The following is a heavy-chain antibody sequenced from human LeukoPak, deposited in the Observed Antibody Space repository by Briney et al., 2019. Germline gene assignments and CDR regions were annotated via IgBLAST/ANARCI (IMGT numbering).Heavy chain of an antibody. CDR3: VRTPPNWGFDY. CDR2: MNSNSGNT. Sequence: ASVKVSCKASGYTFTSYDINWVRQATGQGLEWMGWMNSNSGNTGYAQKFQGRVTMTSDASISTAYMELSSLRSEDTAIYYCVRTPPNWGFDYWGQGTLVTVSS. CDR1: GYTFTSYD. J-gene: IGHJ4*02. V-gene: IGHV1-8*01. D-gene: IGHD7-27*01.